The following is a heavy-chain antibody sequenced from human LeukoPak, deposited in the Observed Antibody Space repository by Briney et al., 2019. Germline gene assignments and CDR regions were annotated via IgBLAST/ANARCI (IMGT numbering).Heavy chain of an antibody. CDR3: AKDFGIYDTTTDY. V-gene: IGHV3-30*04. Sequence: GGPLRLSCAASGFTFSSYAIHWVRQAPGKGLEWVAVISYDGTNKYYTDSVKGRFTISRDNSKNTLYLQMNSLRVEDTAVYYCAKDFGIYDTTTDYWGQGTLVTVSS. CDR2: ISYDGTNK. CDR1: GFTFSSYA. D-gene: IGHD2/OR15-2a*01. J-gene: IGHJ4*02.